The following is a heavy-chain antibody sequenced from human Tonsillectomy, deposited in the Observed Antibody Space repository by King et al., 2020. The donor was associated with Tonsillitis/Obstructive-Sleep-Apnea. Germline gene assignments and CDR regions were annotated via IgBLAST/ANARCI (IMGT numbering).Heavy chain of an antibody. J-gene: IGHJ4*02. Sequence: VQLVESGGGVVQPGRSLGLSCVASGFSFSSFGMHWVRQAPGKGLEWVAVIWYDGSNINYADSVKGRFTVSRDNSKKTLYLQMNSLRVEDSAVYYCARAGGDMTTVTPALDYWGQGALVTVSS. CDR3: ARAGGDMTTVTPALDY. V-gene: IGHV3-33*01. CDR1: GFSFSSFG. CDR2: IWYDGSNI. D-gene: IGHD4-17*01.